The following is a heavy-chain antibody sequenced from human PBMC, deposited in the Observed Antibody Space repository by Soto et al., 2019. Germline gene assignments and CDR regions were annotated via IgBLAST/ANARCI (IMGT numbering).Heavy chain of an antibody. CDR3: ARRGGEGSYYTPDYYYYGMDV. Sequence: QVQLVQSGAEVKKPGASVKVSCKASGYTFTGYYMHWVRQAPGQGLEWMGWITPNSGGTNYAQKYQGWVNMTRDTSISTAYMELSRLRSDDTSVYYCARRGGEGSYYTPDYYYYGMDVWGQGTTVTVSS. J-gene: IGHJ6*02. CDR1: GYTFTGYY. D-gene: IGHD3-10*01. CDR2: ITPNSGGT. V-gene: IGHV1-2*04.